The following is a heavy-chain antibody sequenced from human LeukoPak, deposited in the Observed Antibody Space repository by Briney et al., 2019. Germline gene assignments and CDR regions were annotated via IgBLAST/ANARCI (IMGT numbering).Heavy chain of an antibody. CDR2: ISGSGGST. V-gene: IGHV3-23*01. Sequence: TGGSLRLSCVASGFTFSTYWMHWVRQAPGKGLEWVSAISGSGGSTYYADSVKGRFTISRDNSKNTLYLQMNSLRAEDTAVYYCAAANYDSSGYYYWNYFDYWGQGTLVTVSS. CDR1: GFTFSTYW. J-gene: IGHJ4*02. D-gene: IGHD3-22*01. CDR3: AAANYDSSGYYYWNYFDY.